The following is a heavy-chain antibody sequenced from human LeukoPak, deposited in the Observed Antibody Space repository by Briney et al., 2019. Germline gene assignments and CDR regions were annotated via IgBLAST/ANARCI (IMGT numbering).Heavy chain of an antibody. CDR1: GFTFSNYA. J-gene: IGHJ4*02. CDR3: ATEAALNY. V-gene: IGHV3-30-3*01. D-gene: IGHD6-6*01. Sequence: GGSLGLSCAASGFTFSNYAMHWVRQAPGKGLEWVAIISYDGSNKYYADSVKGRFTISRDNSKSTLSLQMDSLRPEDTAVYYCATEAALNYWGQGTLVTVSS. CDR2: ISYDGSNK.